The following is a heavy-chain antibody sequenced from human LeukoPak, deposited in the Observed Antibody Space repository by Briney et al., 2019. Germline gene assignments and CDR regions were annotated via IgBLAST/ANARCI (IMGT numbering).Heavy chain of an antibody. D-gene: IGHD6-13*01. CDR2: ISPNNGDT. V-gene: IGHV1-2*02. J-gene: IGHJ4*02. CDR3: ARGRNIAVGGTSLVAH. CDR1: GYTFTDYY. Sequence: ASVKVSCKASGYTFTDYYMHWVRQAPGQGLEWMEWISPNNGDTSYAQKFQGRVTMTRDTSISTAYMELSSLRSDDTAVYYCARGRNIAVGGTSLVAHWGQGTLVTVSS.